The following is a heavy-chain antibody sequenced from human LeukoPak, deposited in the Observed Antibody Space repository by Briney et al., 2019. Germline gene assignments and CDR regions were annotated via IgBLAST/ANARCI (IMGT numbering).Heavy chain of an antibody. CDR2: IWYDASNK. J-gene: IGHJ5*02. V-gene: IGHV3-33*08. CDR3: VRGVGVSRFNYFDP. CDR1: GFSFSTYD. Sequence: GGSLRLSCAASGFSFSTYDMHWVRQAPGKGLEWVAVIWYDASNKYYADSVKGRFTISRDNSKNTLYLQMHSLRDDDTAVYYCVRGVGVSRFNYFDPWGQGTLVTVSS. D-gene: IGHD1-26*01.